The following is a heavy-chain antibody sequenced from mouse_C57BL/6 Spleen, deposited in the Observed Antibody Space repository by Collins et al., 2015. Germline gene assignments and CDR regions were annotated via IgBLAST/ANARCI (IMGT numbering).Heavy chain of an antibody. D-gene: IGHD2-1*01. CDR3: AKSRANYVWYFDV. CDR2: IYPGDGDS. V-gene: IGHV1-82*01. J-gene: IGHJ1*01. CDR1: GYAFSSSW. Sequence: QVQLQQSGPELVKPGASVKISCKASGYAFSSSWMNWVKQRPGQGLEWIGRIYPGDGDSNYNGKFKGKATLTADTSSSTAYIQPSSLTSVDSAVYFCAKSRANYVWYFDVWGAGTTVTVSS.